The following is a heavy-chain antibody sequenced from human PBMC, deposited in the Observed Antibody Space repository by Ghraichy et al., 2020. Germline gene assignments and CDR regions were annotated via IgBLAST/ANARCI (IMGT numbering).Heavy chain of an antibody. D-gene: IGHD6-19*01. J-gene: IGHJ4*02. CDR1: GFTFSSYA. Sequence: GGSLRLSCAASGFTFSSYAMSWVRQAPGKGLEWVSGINNGDRTYYADSVKGRFTISRDNSKNTLDLQMNSLRAEDTAVYYCAKGFNSGRAVAGNRYYLDYWGQGTLVTVSS. CDR2: INNGDRT. CDR3: AKGFNSGRAVAGNRYYLDY. V-gene: IGHV3-23*01.